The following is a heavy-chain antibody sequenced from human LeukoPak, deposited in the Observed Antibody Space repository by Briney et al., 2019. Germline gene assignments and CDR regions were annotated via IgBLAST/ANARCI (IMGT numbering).Heavy chain of an antibody. CDR3: ANEEVPNDY. V-gene: IGHV3-23*01. Sequence: PGGSLILSWVVSGFTFSSHAMTWVRQAPGKVLEWVSAIDIGGDITFYADSVQGRFIISRDNSKNTVYLQMNSLRVEDTAVYYCANEEVPNDYWGQGTLVTVSS. CDR1: GFTFSSHA. CDR2: IDIGGDIT. J-gene: IGHJ4*02. D-gene: IGHD1-1*01.